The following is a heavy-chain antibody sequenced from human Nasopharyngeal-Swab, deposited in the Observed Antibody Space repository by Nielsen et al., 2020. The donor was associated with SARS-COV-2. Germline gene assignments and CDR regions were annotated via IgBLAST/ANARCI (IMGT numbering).Heavy chain of an antibody. CDR2: FDPEDGET. CDR1: GYTLIELS. J-gene: IGHJ5*02. V-gene: IGHV1-24*01. CDR3: ATGPTVTKRWWFAP. Sequence: ASVKVSCKVSGYTLIELSMHWVRQAPGKGLEWMGGFDPEDGETIYAQKFQGRVTMTEDTSTDTAYMELRSLRSEDTAVYYCATGPTVTKRWWFAPWGQGTQVTVSS. D-gene: IGHD4-17*01.